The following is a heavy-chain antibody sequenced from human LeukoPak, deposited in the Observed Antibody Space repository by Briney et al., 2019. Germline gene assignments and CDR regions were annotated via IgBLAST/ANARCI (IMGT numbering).Heavy chain of an antibody. V-gene: IGHV3-7*03. J-gene: IGHJ3*02. Sequence: GGSLRLSCAASGLTFSSHWMHWVRQAPGKGLEWVANMKQDGSEKDHVDSVEGRFTISRDNAKNLLYLQMNSLRAEDTAVYYCARVYSSSSGKNAFDIWGQGTRVTVSS. CDR3: ARVYSSSSGKNAFDI. D-gene: IGHD6-6*01. CDR2: MKQDGSEK. CDR1: GLTFSSHW.